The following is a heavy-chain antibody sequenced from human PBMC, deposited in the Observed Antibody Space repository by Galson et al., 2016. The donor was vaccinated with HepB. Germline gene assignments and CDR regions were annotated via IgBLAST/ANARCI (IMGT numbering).Heavy chain of an antibody. CDR1: GYTFSNYG. CDR2: IIPIFYTT. CDR3: ASWVYGDYFDY. Sequence: SVKVSCKASGYTFSNYGISWVRQAPGQGLEWVGGIIPIFYTTNYAQKFQGRVTIIADESRSTVYMEVSSLTSEDTAVYFCASWVYGDYFDYWGQGTLVTVSS. J-gene: IGHJ4*02. D-gene: IGHD4-17*01. V-gene: IGHV1-69*13.